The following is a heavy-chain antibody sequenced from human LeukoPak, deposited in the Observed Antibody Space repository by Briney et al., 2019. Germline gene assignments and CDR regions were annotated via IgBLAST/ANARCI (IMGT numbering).Heavy chain of an antibody. J-gene: IGHJ4*02. Sequence: VGSLSLSCAASGSTFSRYWTHSVRQAPRKRLLWVSSVKSDGSDTIYADSVKGRFTISRDNAKNTLYLQMDSLRAEDTAVYYCTTGIGNYYYCWGQGTLVTVAS. CDR1: GSTFSRYW. V-gene: IGHV3-74*01. CDR2: VKSDGSDT. CDR3: TTGIGNYYYC. D-gene: IGHD3-10*01.